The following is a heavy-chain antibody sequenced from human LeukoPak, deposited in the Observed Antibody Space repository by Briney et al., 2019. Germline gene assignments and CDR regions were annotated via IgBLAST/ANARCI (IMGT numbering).Heavy chain of an antibody. V-gene: IGHV3-33*01. Sequence: PGGSLRLSCAASGFTFSSYGMHWVRQAPGKGLEWVVVIWYDGSNKYYADSVKGRFTISRDNSKNTLYLQMNSLRAEDTAVYYCARDQMVQGVIYYFDYWGQGTLVTVSS. CDR2: IWYDGSNK. CDR1: GFTFSSYG. J-gene: IGHJ4*02. D-gene: IGHD3-10*01. CDR3: ARDQMVQGVIYYFDY.